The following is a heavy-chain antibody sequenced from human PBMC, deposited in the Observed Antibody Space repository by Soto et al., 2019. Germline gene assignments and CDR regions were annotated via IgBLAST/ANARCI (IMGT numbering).Heavy chain of an antibody. Sequence: SSLKLACKASGYTFTSYVISWVRQAPGQGLEWMGWISAYNGNTNNEQKLQGRVTMTTDTSTSTAYMELRSLRSDDTAVYYCARGGYCSSTSCPRARYYYYGMDVWGQGTTVTVSS. CDR1: GYTFTSYV. CDR2: ISAYNGNT. V-gene: IGHV1-18*04. D-gene: IGHD2-2*01. J-gene: IGHJ6*02. CDR3: ARGGYCSSTSCPRARYYYYGMDV.